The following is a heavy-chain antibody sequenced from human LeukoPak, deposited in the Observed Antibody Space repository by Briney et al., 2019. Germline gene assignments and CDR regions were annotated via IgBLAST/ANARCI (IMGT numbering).Heavy chain of an antibody. J-gene: IGHJ6*03. CDR3: ARVRLPAANYYYYYMDV. V-gene: IGHV4-4*07. CDR2: IYTSGST. D-gene: IGHD2-2*01. CDR1: GGSISIYY. Sequence: SETLSLTCTVSGGSISIYYWSWIRQPAGKGLEWIGRIYTSGSTNYNPSLKSRVTMSVDTSKNQFSLKLSSVTAADTAVYYCARVRLPAANYYYYYMDVWGKGTTVTVSS.